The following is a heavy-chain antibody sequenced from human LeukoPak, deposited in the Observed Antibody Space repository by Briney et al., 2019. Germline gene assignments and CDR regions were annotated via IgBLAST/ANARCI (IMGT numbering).Heavy chain of an antibody. CDR3: ASQVGYFDY. J-gene: IGHJ4*02. CDR2: ISTSGST. Sequence: SQTLSLTCTVSGGSVSSGSYYWSWIRQPAGKGLEWIGRISTSGSTNYNPSLRSRVTISRDTSKNQFSLKLSSVTAADTAVYYCASQVGYFDYWGQGTLVTVSS. D-gene: IGHD1-26*01. V-gene: IGHV4-61*02. CDR1: GGSVSSGSYY.